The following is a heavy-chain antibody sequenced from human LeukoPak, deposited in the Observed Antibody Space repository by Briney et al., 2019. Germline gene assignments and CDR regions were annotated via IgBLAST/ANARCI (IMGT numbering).Heavy chain of an antibody. D-gene: IGHD2-2*01. Sequence: SETLSLTCAGYGGSFSGYYWSWIRQPPGKGLEWIGEINHSGSTNYNPSLKSRVTISVDTSKNQFSLKLSSVTAADTAVYYCAGYCSSTSCYVVDWFDPWGQGTLVTVSS. CDR3: AGYCSSTSCYVVDWFDP. V-gene: IGHV4-34*01. CDR2: INHSGST. CDR1: GGSFSGYY. J-gene: IGHJ5*02.